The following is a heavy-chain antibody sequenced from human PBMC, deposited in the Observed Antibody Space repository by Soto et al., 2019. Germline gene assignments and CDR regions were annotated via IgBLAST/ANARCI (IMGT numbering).Heavy chain of an antibody. CDR2: IIPIFGTA. J-gene: IGHJ5*02. CDR3: ARDNNYANWCDP. Sequence: GASVKVSCKASGGTFSSYAISWVRQAPGQGLEWMGGIIPIFGTANYAQKFQGRVTITADESTSTAYMELSSLRSEDTAVYYCARDNNYANWCDPWGQGTLVIVSS. D-gene: IGHD4-4*01. V-gene: IGHV1-69*13. CDR1: GGTFSSYA.